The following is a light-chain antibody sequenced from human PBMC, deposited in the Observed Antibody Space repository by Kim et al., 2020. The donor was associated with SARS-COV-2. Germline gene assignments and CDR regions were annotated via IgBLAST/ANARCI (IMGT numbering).Light chain of an antibody. Sequence: SVLSQAPSASGTPGQRVTISCSGSSSNIGNNFVYWYQQIPGTAPKVLIYKNHRRPSGVPDRFSGSKSGTSASLAISGLRSEDEGDYYCASWDDSLSGFVVFGGGTQLTVL. CDR2: KNH. J-gene: IGLJ2*01. CDR1: SSNIGNNF. CDR3: ASWDDSLSGFVV. V-gene: IGLV1-47*01.